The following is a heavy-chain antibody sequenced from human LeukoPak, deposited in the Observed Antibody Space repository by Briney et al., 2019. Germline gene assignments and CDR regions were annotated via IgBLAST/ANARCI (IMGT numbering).Heavy chain of an antibody. J-gene: IGHJ5*02. CDR1: GYTFTGYY. V-gene: IGHV1-2*06. D-gene: IGHD3-10*01. Sequence: ASVKVSCKASGYTFTGYYMHWVRQAPGQGLEWMGRINPNSGGTNYAQKFQGRVTMTRYTSISTAYMELSRLRSDDKAVYYCARDAPRLWFNYLRVQQNNWFDPWGQGTLVTVSS. CDR2: INPNSGGT. CDR3: ARDAPRLWFNYLRVQQNNWFDP.